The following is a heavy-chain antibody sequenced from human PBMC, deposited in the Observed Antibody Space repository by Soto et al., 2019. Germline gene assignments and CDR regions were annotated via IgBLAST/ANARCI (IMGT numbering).Heavy chain of an antibody. J-gene: IGHJ4*02. CDR3: ARVKVVVVTAIVVYYFDY. V-gene: IGHV4-31*03. Sequence: SLTSPVSGCSISSRCYYWLWIRQHPGNGLEWIGYIYYSGSTYYNPSLKSRVTISVDTSKNQFSLKLSSVTAADTAVYYCARVKVVVVTAIVVYYFDYGGQGTLVTVSS. D-gene: IGHD2-21*02. CDR1: GCSISSRCYY. CDR2: IYYSGST.